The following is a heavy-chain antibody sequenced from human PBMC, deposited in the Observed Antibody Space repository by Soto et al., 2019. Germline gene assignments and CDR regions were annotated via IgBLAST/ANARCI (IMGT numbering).Heavy chain of an antibody. CDR3: IWQQDFYYGRAV. CDR2: IKSKGGGGTA. CDR1: GFSFSPAW. V-gene: IGHV3-15*07. Sequence: EAQLVESGGGLVTPGGSLTLSCAASGFSFSPAWMNLVRQDPGKGLEWVGLIKSKGGGGTADYAAPVKGRFIISRDDSKNTIYLQMNSLKPEDTALYYCIWQQDFYYGRAVWGHGTTVTVSS. J-gene: IGHJ6*02. D-gene: IGHD6-13*01.